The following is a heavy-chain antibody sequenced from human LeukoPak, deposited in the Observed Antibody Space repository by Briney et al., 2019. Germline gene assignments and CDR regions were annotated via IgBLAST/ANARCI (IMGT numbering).Heavy chain of an antibody. D-gene: IGHD3-3*01. CDR3: AKDTVVHLEWLLYSSFDY. CDR2: ISGSGGST. CDR1: GFTFSSYA. Sequence: GGSLRLSCAASGFTFSSYAMSCVRQAPGKVLEWVSAISGSGGSTYYADSVKGRFTISRDNSKNTLYLQMNSLRAEDTAVYYCAKDTVVHLEWLLYSSFDYWGQGTLVTVSS. V-gene: IGHV3-23*01. J-gene: IGHJ4*02.